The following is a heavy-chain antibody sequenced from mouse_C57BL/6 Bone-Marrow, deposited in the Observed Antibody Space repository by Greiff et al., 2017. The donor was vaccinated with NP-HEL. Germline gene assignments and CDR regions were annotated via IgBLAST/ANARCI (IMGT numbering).Heavy chain of an antibody. CDR3: ARDRGDGAWYFDV. CDR1: GFTFSSYA. CDR2: ISDGGSYT. D-gene: IGHD1-1*02. V-gene: IGHV5-4*01. J-gene: IGHJ1*03. Sequence: EVHLVESGGGLVKPGGSLKLSCAASGFTFSSYAMSWVRQTPEKRLEWVATISDGGSYTYYPDNVKGRFTISRDNAKNNLYLQMSHLKSEDTAMYYCARDRGDGAWYFDVWGTGTTVTVSS.